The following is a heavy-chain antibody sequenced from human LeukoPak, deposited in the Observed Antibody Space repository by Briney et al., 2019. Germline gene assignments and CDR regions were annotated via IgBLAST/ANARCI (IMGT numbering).Heavy chain of an antibody. D-gene: IGHD5-18*01. V-gene: IGHV4-39*01. Sequence: SETLSLTCTVSGGSISTSNYYWGWIRQPPGKGLEWIVSMYYSGSTYYNPSLKSRVTISVDTSKNQFSLKLSSVTAADTAVYYCARVDVDTAMVIDYWGQGTLVTVSS. CDR3: ARVDVDTAMVIDY. CDR2: MYYSGST. CDR1: GGSISTSNYY. J-gene: IGHJ4*02.